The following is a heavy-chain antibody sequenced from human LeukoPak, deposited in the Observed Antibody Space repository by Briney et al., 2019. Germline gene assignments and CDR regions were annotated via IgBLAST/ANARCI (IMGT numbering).Heavy chain of an antibody. V-gene: IGHV4-59*01. Sequence: SETLSLTCTVSGGSISSYYWSWIRQPPGKGLEWIGYIYYSGSTNYNPSLKSRVTISVDTSKNEFSLKLSSVTAADTAVYYCARGPYYFDYWGQGTLVTVSS. CDR3: ARGPYYFDY. CDR1: GGSISSYY. J-gene: IGHJ4*02. CDR2: IYYSGST.